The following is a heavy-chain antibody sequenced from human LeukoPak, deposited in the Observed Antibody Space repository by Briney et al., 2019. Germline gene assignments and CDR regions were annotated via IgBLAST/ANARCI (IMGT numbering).Heavy chain of an antibody. CDR3: ARDSAPSDWNYDY. D-gene: IGHD1-7*01. J-gene: IGHJ4*02. Sequence: SETLSLTCTVSGGSISSFYWSWIRQPAGKGLEWIGRIYSSGTTNYNPSLKSRLTMSVDTSKNQFSLKLSSVTAADTAVYYCARDSAPSDWNYDYWGQGTLVTVSS. CDR2: IYSSGTT. V-gene: IGHV4-4*07. CDR1: GGSISSFY.